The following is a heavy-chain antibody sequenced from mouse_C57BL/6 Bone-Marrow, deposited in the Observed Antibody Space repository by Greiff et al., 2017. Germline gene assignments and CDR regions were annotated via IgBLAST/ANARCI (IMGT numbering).Heavy chain of an antibody. V-gene: IGHV5-6*02. CDR1: GFTFSSYG. Sequence: DVKLVESGGDLVKPGGSLKLSCAASGFTFSSYGMSWVRQTPDKRLEWVATISSGGSYTYYPDSVKGRFTISRDNAKNTLYLQRSSLKSEDTAMXYCARNPYRGYVDYWGQGTTLTVSS. CDR3: ARNPYRGYVDY. J-gene: IGHJ2*01. D-gene: IGHD2-10*01. CDR2: ISSGGSYT.